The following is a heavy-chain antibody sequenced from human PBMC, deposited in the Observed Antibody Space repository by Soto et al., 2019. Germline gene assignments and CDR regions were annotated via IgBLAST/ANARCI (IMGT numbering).Heavy chain of an antibody. D-gene: IGHD2-21*01. CDR2: ISGSGGST. J-gene: IGHJ4*02. CDR1: GFTFSSHA. V-gene: IGHV3-23*01. Sequence: EVQLLESGGGLVQPGGSLRLSCAASGFTFSSHAMSWVRQAPGKGLEWVSAISGSGGSTYYADSVKGRFTISRDNSKNTLYLQMNSLRAEDTAVYYCAKGNAIVVVSPQNYWGQGTLVTVSS. CDR3: AKGNAIVVVSPQNY.